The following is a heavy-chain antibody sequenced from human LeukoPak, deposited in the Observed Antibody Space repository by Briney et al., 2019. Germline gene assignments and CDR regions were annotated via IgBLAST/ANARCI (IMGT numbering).Heavy chain of an antibody. Sequence: GGSLRLSCAASGFTFSSYEMNWVRQAPGKGLEWVSYISSSGSTIYHADSVKGRFTISRDNSKNTLYLQMNSLRAEDTAVYYCANLLRWEPYWGQGTLVTVSS. D-gene: IGHD4-23*01. J-gene: IGHJ4*02. V-gene: IGHV3-48*03. CDR3: ANLLRWEPY. CDR2: ISSSGSTI. CDR1: GFTFSSYE.